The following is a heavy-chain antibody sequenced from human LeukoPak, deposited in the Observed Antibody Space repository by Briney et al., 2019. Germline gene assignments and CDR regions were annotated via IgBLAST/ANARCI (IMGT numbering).Heavy chain of an antibody. V-gene: IGHV3-11*04. CDR1: GFTFSDYY. Sequence: PGGSLRLSCAASGFTFSDYYINWIRQAPGMGLEWVAYLSSSGNMIYYSDSVKGRFTISRDNAKNTLYLQMNSLRAEDTAVYYRARGTVVVAATPLDYWGQGTLVTVSS. CDR2: LSSSGNMI. CDR3: ARGTVVVAATPLDY. J-gene: IGHJ4*02. D-gene: IGHD2-15*01.